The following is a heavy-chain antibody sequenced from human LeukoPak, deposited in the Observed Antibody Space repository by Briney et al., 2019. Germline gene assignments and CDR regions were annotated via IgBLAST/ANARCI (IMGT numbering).Heavy chain of an antibody. V-gene: IGHV4-4*07. D-gene: IGHD1-26*01. J-gene: IGHJ5*02. CDR2: IYASGST. Sequence: SETLSLTCTVSGGSISSYYWSWIRQPAGKGLEWIGRIYASGSTNYNPPLKSRVTMSVDTSKSQFSLKLISVTAADTAVYYCARDPRGIVGANHNWFDPWGQGTLVTVSS. CDR3: ARDPRGIVGANHNWFDP. CDR1: GGSISSYY.